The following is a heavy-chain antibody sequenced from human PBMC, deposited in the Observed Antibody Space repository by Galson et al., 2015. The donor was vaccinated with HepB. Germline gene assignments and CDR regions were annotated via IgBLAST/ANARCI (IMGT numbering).Heavy chain of an antibody. Sequence: SLRLSCAASGFSFSDYYMTWIRQAPGKGLEWVSYITNSGTTIYYADSVKGRFTISRDNAKNSLYLQMNSLRAEDAAVYYCARFGYYDTSGYWSDGMDVWGQGTTVTGSS. CDR1: GFSFSDYY. CDR3: ARFGYYDTSGYWSDGMDV. D-gene: IGHD3-22*01. V-gene: IGHV3-11*01. CDR2: ITNSGTTI. J-gene: IGHJ6*02.